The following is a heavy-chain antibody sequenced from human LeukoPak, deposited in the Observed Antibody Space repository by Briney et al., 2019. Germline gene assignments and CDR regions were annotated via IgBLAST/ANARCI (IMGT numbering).Heavy chain of an antibody. CDR3: VRQYCSSTSCSVSDY. D-gene: IGHD2-2*01. V-gene: IGHV3-21*01. J-gene: IGHJ4*02. Sequence: GGSLRLSCAASGFAFSTYSMNWVRQAPGKGLEWVSSISSSSSSIYYADSVKGRFTISRDSAKDSLHLQMNSLRAEDTAVYYCVRQYCSSTSCSVSDYWGQGTPVTVSS. CDR2: ISSSSSSI. CDR1: GFAFSTYS.